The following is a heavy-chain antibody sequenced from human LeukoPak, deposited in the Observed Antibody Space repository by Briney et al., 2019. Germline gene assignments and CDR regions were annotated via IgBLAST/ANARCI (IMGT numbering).Heavy chain of an antibody. Sequence: PETLSLTCAVYGGSFSGYYWSWIRQPPGKGLEWIGEINHSGSTNYNPSLKSRVTISVDTSKNQFFLKLSSVTAADTAVYYCARGYDYSLYDYWGQGTLVTVSS. D-gene: IGHD5-12*01. J-gene: IGHJ4*02. CDR3: ARGYDYSLYDY. CDR2: INHSGST. V-gene: IGHV4-34*01. CDR1: GGSFSGYY.